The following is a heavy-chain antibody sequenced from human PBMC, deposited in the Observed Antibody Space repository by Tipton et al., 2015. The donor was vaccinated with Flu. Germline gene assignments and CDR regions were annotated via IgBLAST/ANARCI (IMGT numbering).Heavy chain of an antibody. D-gene: IGHD1-1*01. V-gene: IGHV4-61*02. CDR3: AREGPYSWYTSTYYYVMDV. CDR2: IYSSGIT. J-gene: IGHJ6*02. CDR1: GGSISNGPYS. Sequence: TLSLTCTVSGGSISNGPYSWTWMRQPAGEGLEWIGRIYSSGITTYNSSLKSRGTISIDTSNNQVSLKLSSVTAADTAVYYCAREGPYSWYTSTYYYVMDVWGQGTTVTVSS.